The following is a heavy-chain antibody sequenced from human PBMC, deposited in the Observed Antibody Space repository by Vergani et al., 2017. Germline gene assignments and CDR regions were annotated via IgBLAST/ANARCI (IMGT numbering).Heavy chain of an antibody. V-gene: IGHV1-46*01. CDR1: GYTFTSYY. Sequence: QVQLVQSGAEVKKPGASVKVSCKASGYTFTSYYMHWVRQAPGQGLEWMGIINPSGGSTSYAQKFQGRVTMTRDTSTSTVYMELSSLRAEDTAVYYCARDYGDGDMVGWYFDLWGRGTLVTVSS. CDR3: ARDYGDGDMVGWYFDL. CDR2: INPSGGST. D-gene: IGHD4-17*01. J-gene: IGHJ2*01.